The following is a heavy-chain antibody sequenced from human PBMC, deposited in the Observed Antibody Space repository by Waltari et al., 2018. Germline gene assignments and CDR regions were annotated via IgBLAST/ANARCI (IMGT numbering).Heavy chain of an antibody. Sequence: EVQLVETGGGLIQPGGSLRLSCAASGFTVSSNYMSWVRQAPGKGLEWVSVIYSGGSTYYADSVKGRFTISRDNSKNTLYLQMNSLRAEDTAVYYCAREGGSREPVGYFDYWGQGTLVTVSS. CDR1: GFTVSSNY. D-gene: IGHD1-26*01. CDR3: AREGGSREPVGYFDY. CDR2: IYSGGST. J-gene: IGHJ4*02. V-gene: IGHV3-53*02.